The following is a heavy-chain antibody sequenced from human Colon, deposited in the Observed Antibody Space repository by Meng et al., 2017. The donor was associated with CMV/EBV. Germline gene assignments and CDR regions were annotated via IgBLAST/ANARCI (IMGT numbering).Heavy chain of an antibody. J-gene: IGHJ5*02. CDR3: ARGRGIAARRWFDP. Sequence: ASVKVSCKASGYTFTSYDTNWVRQATGQGLEWMGWMNPNSGNTGYAQKFQGRVTMTRNTSISTAYMELSSLRSEDTAVYYCARGRGIAARRWFDPWGQGTLVTVSS. V-gene: IGHV1-8*01. CDR1: GYTFTSYD. D-gene: IGHD6-6*01. CDR2: MNPNSGNT.